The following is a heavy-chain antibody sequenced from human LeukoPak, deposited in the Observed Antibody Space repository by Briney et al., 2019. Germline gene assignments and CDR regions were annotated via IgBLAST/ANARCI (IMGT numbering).Heavy chain of an antibody. CDR3: ARLVVGATNWFDP. CDR2: IYYSGST. D-gene: IGHD1-26*01. Sequence: SETLSLTCTVSGGSISSYYWSWIRQPPGKGLEWIGSIYYSGSTYYNPSLKSRVTISVDTSKNQFSLKLSSVTAADTAVYYCARLVVGATNWFDPWGQGTLVTVSS. V-gene: IGHV4-59*05. CDR1: GGSISSYY. J-gene: IGHJ5*02.